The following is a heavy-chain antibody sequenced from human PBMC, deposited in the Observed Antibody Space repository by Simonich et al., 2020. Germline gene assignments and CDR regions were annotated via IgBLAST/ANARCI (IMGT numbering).Heavy chain of an antibody. CDR3: ARVPPTSGSYYYYYYYMDV. J-gene: IGHJ6*03. CDR2: INPNSGGT. CDR1: GYTFTGYY. V-gene: IGHV1-2*02. D-gene: IGHD1-26*01. Sequence: QVQLVQSGAEVKKPGASVQVSCKASGYTFTGYYMHWVRQAPGQGLEWMGWINPNSGGTKYAQKFQGRVTITRDTSISTAYMELSRLRSDDTAVYYCARVPPTSGSYYYYYYYMDVWGKGTTVTVSS.